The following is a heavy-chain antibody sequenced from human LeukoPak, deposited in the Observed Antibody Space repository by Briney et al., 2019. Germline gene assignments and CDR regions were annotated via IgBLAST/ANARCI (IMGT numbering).Heavy chain of an antibody. CDR2: IYYSGST. CDR3: ARVKYQLLMYYFDY. J-gene: IGHJ4*02. V-gene: IGHV4-59*01. Sequence: SETLSLTCTVSGGSISSYYWSWIRQPPGKGLEWIGYIYYSGSTNYNPSLKSRVTISVDTSKNQFSLKLSSVTAADTAVYYCARVKYQLLMYYFDYWGQGTLVTVSS. D-gene: IGHD2-2*01. CDR1: GGSISSYY.